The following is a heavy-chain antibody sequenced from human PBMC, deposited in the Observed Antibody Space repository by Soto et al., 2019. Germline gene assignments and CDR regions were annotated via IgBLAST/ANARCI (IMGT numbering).Heavy chain of an antibody. CDR1: GGSISSSTYS. Sequence: PSETLSLTCTVSGGSISSSTYSWDWIRQPPGKGLEWIGSVYYSGSTYYNPSLRSRVTISVDTSKNQFSLRLSSVTAADTAVYYCARSGQTYYGLGNFDFWGQGTLVTVSS. CDR2: VYYSGST. CDR3: ARSGQTYYGLGNFDF. D-gene: IGHD3-10*01. V-gene: IGHV4-39*01. J-gene: IGHJ4*02.